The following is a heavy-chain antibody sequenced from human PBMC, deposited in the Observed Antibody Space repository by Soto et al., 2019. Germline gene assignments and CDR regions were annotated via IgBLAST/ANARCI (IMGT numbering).Heavy chain of an antibody. CDR3: ARGLDMAGVFDY. J-gene: IGHJ4*02. D-gene: IGHD2-2*03. Sequence: GGSLRLSCAASGFTFSSYGMHWVRQAPGKGLEWVAVIWYDGSNKYYADSVKGRFTISRDNSKNTLYLQMNSLRAEDTAVYYCARGLDMAGVFDYWGQGTLVTVSS. CDR1: GFTFSSYG. V-gene: IGHV3-33*01. CDR2: IWYDGSNK.